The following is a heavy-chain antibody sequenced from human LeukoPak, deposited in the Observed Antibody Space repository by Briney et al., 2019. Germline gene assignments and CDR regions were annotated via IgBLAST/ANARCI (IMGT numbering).Heavy chain of an antibody. J-gene: IGHJ4*02. D-gene: IGHD3-22*01. V-gene: IGHV3-9*01. Sequence: GGSLRLSCAAPGFTFDDYAMHWVRQAPGKGLEWVSGISWNSGSIGYADSVKGRFTICRDNAKNSLYLQMNSLRAEDTALYYCVKGPYYYDSSGYYNLDYWGQGTLVTVSS. CDR2: ISWNSGSI. CDR1: GFTFDDYA. CDR3: VKGPYYYDSSGYYNLDY.